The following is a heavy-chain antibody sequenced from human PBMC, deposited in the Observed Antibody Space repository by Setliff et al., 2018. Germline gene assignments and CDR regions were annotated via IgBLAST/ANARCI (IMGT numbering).Heavy chain of an antibody. CDR2: ISAYNGNT. D-gene: IGHD3-3*01. V-gene: IGHV1-18*01. CDR3: AREGSYYDFWSGYLNY. J-gene: IGHJ4*02. Sequence: GASVKVSCKASGYNFAESIVSWVRQAPGQGLEWMGWISAYNGNTNYAQKLQGRVTMTTDTSTSTAYMELRSLRSDDTAVYYCAREGSYYDFWSGYLNYWGQGTLVTVSS. CDR1: GYNFAESI.